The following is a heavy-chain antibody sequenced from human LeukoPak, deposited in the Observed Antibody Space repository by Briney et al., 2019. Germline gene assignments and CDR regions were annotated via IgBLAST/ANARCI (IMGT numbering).Heavy chain of an antibody. CDR1: GGTFSSYA. CDR2: IIPIFGTA. CDR3: ARVSGDVVGTAYYYYYMDV. Sequence: SVKVSCKASGGTFSSYAISWVRQAPGQGLEWMGGIIPIFGTANYAQKFQGRVTITADESTSTAYMELSSLRSEDTAVYYCARVSGDVVGTAYYYYYMDVWGRGTTVTISS. V-gene: IGHV1-69*01. D-gene: IGHD3-22*01. J-gene: IGHJ6*03.